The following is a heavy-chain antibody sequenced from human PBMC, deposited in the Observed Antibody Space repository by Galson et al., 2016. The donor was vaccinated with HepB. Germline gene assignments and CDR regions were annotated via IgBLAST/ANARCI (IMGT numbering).Heavy chain of an antibody. CDR2: ISWNSGDI. CDR1: GFTLDNYA. Sequence: SLRLSCAASGFTLDNYAMHWVRQAPGKGLEWVSGISWNSGDIGYADAVKGRFTVSRDNAKNSLYLQMNSLRAEDTALYYCAKDIGRGTSYYFYGMDVCGKGTTVTVSS. J-gene: IGHJ6*04. D-gene: IGHD3/OR15-3a*01. CDR3: AKDIGRGTSYYFYGMDV. V-gene: IGHV3-9*01.